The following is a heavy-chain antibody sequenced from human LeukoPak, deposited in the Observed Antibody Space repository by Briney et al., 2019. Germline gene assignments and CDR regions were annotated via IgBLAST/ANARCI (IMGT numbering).Heavy chain of an antibody. D-gene: IGHD3-22*01. CDR3: ARYHSGLLPQDPYYFDY. CDR1: GGSISSGGYY. J-gene: IGHJ4*02. Sequence: SETLSLTCTVSGGSISSGGYYWSWIRQHPGKRLEWIGYIYYSGSTYYNPSLKSRVTISVDTSKNQFSLKLSSVTAADTAVYYCARYHSGLLPQDPYYFDYWGQGTLVTVSS. CDR2: IYYSGST. V-gene: IGHV4-31*03.